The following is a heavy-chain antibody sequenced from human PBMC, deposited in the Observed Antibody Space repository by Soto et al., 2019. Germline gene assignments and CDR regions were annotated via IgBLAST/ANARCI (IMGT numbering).Heavy chain of an antibody. CDR2: IYYSGST. J-gene: IGHJ5*02. D-gene: IGHD3-3*01. V-gene: IGHV4-59*08. CDR1: GGSISSYY. Sequence: SETLSLTCTVSGGSISSYYWSWIRQPPGKGLEWIGYIYYSGSTNYNPSLKSRVTISVDTSKNQFSLKLSSVTAADTAVYYCARHSANYDFWSAYSGGGDWFDPWGQGTLVTVSS. CDR3: ARHSANYDFWSAYSGGGDWFDP.